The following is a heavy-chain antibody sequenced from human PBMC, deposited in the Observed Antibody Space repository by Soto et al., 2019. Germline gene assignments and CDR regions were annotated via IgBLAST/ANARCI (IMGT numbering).Heavy chain of an antibody. D-gene: IGHD6-19*01. CDR2: VSAHNGYT. V-gene: IGHV1-18*01. CDR3: ARAATSDAVALCAF. Sequence: QVQLVQSGPDVKKPGASVKVSCNSSGFTFTSYGFSWVRQAPGERLEWMGWVSAHNGYTKYAQKFLGRVTMTTEPSANTVHIELRSATSADTAFDYCARAATSDAVALCAFWGEGTLITVCS. CDR1: GFTFTSYG. J-gene: IGHJ4*02.